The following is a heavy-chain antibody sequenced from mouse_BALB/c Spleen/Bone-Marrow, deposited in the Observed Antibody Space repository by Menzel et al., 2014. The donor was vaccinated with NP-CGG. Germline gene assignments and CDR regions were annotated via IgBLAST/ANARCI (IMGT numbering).Heavy chain of an antibody. CDR3: ARWEYYAMDC. V-gene: IGHV14-3*02. J-gene: IGHJ4*01. CDR2: IDPANGNT. D-gene: IGHD4-1*01. CDR1: GFNIKDTY. Sequence: VQLKESGAELVKPGASVKLSCTASGFNIKDTYMHWVKQRPEQGLEWIGRIDPANGNTKYDPKFQGKATITADTSSNTAYLQLSSLKSEDTAVYYCARWEYYAMDCWGQGTSVTVSS.